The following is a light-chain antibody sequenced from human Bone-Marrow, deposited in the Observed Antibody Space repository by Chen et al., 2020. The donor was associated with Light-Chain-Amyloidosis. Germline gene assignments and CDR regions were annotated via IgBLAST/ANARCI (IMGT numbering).Light chain of an antibody. Sequence: EIVLTQSPDFQSVTPKEKVTITCRASQSIGSTLHWFQQKPDQSPKLLIKFASQSISGVPSRFSGSGSGTDFNLTINSREAEDAGAYYCQQSRSFPLTFGGGTRVEIK. CDR1: QSIGST. CDR3: QQSRSFPLT. CDR2: FAS. J-gene: IGKJ4*01. V-gene: IGKV6D-21*02.